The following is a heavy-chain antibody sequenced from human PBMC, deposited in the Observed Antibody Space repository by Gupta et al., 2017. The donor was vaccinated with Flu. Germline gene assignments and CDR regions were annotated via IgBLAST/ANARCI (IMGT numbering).Heavy chain of an antibody. CDR2: MFYSGRN. J-gene: IGHJ4*02. V-gene: IGHV4-39*01. CDR1: GGSLSSSPSY. Sequence: QLQVQESGPGLVKPSEPLSLTCTVSGGSLSSSPSYWGLIRRPPGKGLEWIGSMFYSGRNSYNPSLKSRVTISIDTSNNQVFLRLSSVTAADTAVYYCARHGYTSSWTTPFDYWGQGTLVTVSS. D-gene: IGHD6-13*01. CDR3: ARHGYTSSWTTPFDY.